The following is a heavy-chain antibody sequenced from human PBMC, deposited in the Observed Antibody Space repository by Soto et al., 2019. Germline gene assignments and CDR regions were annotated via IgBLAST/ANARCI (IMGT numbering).Heavy chain of an antibody. J-gene: IGHJ4*02. CDR2: ISGSGDST. Sequence: EVQLLESGGGLVQPGGSLRLSCAASGFTFSSYAMSWFRQAPGKGLEWVSAISGSGDSTYYADSVKGRFTISRDNSKNTLYLQMNILRAEAKAVYYCAKRAWGTYYFDYWGQGTLVTVSS. D-gene: IGHD3-16*01. CDR3: AKRAWGTYYFDY. V-gene: IGHV3-23*01. CDR1: GFTFSSYA.